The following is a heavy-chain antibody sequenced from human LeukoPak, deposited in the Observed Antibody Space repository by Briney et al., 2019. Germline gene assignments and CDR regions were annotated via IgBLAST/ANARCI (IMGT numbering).Heavy chain of an antibody. V-gene: IGHV4-31*03. Sequence: TSETLSLTCTVSGGSISSGGYYWSWIRQHPGKGLEWIGYIDYSGSTYYNPSLKSRVSISVDTSKNQFSLKLSSVTAADTAVYYCAGGYAINYYDSSGYYFDYWGQGTLVTVSS. J-gene: IGHJ4*02. CDR1: GGSISSGGYY. CDR3: AGGYAINYYDSSGYYFDY. D-gene: IGHD3-22*01. CDR2: IDYSGST.